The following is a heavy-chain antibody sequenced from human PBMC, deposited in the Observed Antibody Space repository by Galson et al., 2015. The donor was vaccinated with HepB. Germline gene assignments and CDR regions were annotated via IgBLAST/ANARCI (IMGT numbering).Heavy chain of an antibody. J-gene: IGHJ5*01. CDR3: ARAGHYGGKGNWFDS. D-gene: IGHD4-23*01. Sequence: SLRLSCAASGFTVGASYMSWVRQAPGTGLEWVSVIYDGGSIYYADFAKGRFSISRDNSKNTLYLQMSGLRAEDTAVYYCARAGHYGGKGNWFDSWGQGTLVTVSS. CDR2: IYDGGSI. CDR1: GFTVGASY. V-gene: IGHV3-66*02.